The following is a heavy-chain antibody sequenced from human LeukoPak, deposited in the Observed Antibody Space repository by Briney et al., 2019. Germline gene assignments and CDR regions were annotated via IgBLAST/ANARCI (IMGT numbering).Heavy chain of an antibody. Sequence: GGSLRLSCAASGFTFSRYAMSWVRQAPGKGLEWVSAISGSGGRTYYADSVKGRFTISRDNSKNTLYLQMNSLRAEDTAVYYCAKEITMVRGVKPDWFDPWGQGTLVTVSS. CDR1: GFTFSRYA. D-gene: IGHD3-10*01. V-gene: IGHV3-23*01. J-gene: IGHJ5*02. CDR2: ISGSGGRT. CDR3: AKEITMVRGVKPDWFDP.